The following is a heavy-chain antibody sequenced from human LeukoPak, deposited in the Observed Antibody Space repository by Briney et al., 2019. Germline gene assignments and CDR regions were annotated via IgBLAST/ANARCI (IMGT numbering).Heavy chain of an antibody. Sequence: SVKVSCKASGGTFSSYAISWVRQAPGHGLEWMGVIIPIFGTANYAQKFQGRVTITADESTSTAYMELSSLRSEDTAVYYCAREGYCSSTSCYSAFDIWGQGTMVTVSS. CDR3: AREGYCSSTSCYSAFDI. D-gene: IGHD2-2*01. CDR1: GGTFSSYA. CDR2: IIPIFGTA. J-gene: IGHJ3*02. V-gene: IGHV1-69*13.